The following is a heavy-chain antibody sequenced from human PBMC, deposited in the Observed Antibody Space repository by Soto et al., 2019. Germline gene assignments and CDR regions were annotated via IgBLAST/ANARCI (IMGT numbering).Heavy chain of an antibody. CDR1: SFSISSGYY. J-gene: IGHJ5*02. V-gene: IGHV4-38-2*01. CDR2: IYHSGTT. Sequence: SETLSLTCAVSSFSISSGYYWGWVRQPPGKGLEWIGSIYHSGTTNYNPPLESRVAISTDTSKNQVSLTLTAVNAADPAVYFCARGRHWFGPWGQGTLVTVSS. CDR3: ARGRHWFGP.